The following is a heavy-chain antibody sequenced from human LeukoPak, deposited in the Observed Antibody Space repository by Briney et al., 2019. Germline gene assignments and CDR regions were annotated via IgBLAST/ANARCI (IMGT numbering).Heavy chain of an antibody. J-gene: IGHJ4*02. Sequence: ASVTLSCKASGYTYTSYGITWVRQAPGQGLEWMGWISTYNGNTNYAQNLQDRLTMTTDASTSTTYMELRSLRSDDTAVYYCARDRSMVRGESGYWGQGTLVTVSS. CDR1: GYTYTSYG. CDR3: ARDRSMVRGESGY. D-gene: IGHD3-10*01. CDR2: ISTYNGNT. V-gene: IGHV1-18*01.